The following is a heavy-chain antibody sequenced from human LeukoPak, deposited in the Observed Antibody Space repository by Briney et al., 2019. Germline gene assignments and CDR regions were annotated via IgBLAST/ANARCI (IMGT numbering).Heavy chain of an antibody. CDR3: ARAHGYSSGWCFDY. CDR1: GGSISSGGYY. CDR2: IYYSGST. J-gene: IGHJ4*02. V-gene: IGHV4-31*03. Sequence: ASQTLSLTCTVSGGSISSGGYYWSGIRQHPGKGLEWIGYIYYSGSTYYNPSLKSRVTISVDTSKNQFSLKLSSVTAADTAVYYCARAHGYSSGWCFDYWGQGTLVTVSS. D-gene: IGHD6-19*01.